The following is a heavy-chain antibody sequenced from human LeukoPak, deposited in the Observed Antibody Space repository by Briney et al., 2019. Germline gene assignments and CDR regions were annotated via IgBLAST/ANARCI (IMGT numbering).Heavy chain of an antibody. D-gene: IGHD3-10*01. CDR1: GYTFTGYY. J-gene: IGHJ4*02. CDR3: ARDQGYYGSGSYYD. Sequence: GASVKVSCKASGYTFTGYYMHWVRQAPGQGLEWMGWINPNSGGTNYAQKFQGRVTMTRDTSISTAYMELSRLRSDDTAVYYCARDQGYYGSGSYYDWGQGTLVTVPS. CDR2: INPNSGGT. V-gene: IGHV1-2*02.